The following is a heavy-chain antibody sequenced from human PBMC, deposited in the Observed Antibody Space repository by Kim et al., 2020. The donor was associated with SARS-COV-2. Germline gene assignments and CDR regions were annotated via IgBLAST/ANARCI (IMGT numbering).Heavy chain of an antibody. V-gene: IGHV4-31*03. J-gene: IGHJ4*02. CDR3: ARVVSYYGSVHQTYYFDV. D-gene: IGHD3-10*01. Sequence: SETLSLTCTVSGGSISSGGYYWSWIRQHPGKGLEWIGYIHYSGSTYYKSSLRSRVMISVDTSKNQFSLKLSSVTAADTAVYYCARVVSYYGSVHQTYYFDVWGQGTLVTVSS. CDR1: GGSISSGGYY. CDR2: IHYSGST.